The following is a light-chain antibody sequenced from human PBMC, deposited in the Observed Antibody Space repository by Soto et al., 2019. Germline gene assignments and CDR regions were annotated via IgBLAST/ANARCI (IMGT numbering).Light chain of an antibody. CDR2: DAS. Sequence: DLQMTQSPSSLSASLGDRVTITCQASQDISDVLNWYQQQPGKAPKVLIYDASKLQTGVPSRFSGRGSGKDFTFTISSLQPDDSGTYYCQQFYDLPITFGQGTRLEI. V-gene: IGKV1-33*01. J-gene: IGKJ5*01. CDR1: QDISDV. CDR3: QQFYDLPIT.